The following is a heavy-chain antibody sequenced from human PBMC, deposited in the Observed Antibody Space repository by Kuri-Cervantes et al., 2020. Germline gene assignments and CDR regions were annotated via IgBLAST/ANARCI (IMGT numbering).Heavy chain of an antibody. CDR3: ASNMIVVVTAFDY. Sequence: GESLKISCAASRFTFSSYSMNWVRQAPGKGLEWVSYIGPSGDTIHYRDSVKGRFTVSRDNSNNTVYLQMNSLRAEDAAVYYCASNMIVVVTAFDYWGQGTLVTVSS. CDR1: RFTFSSYS. CDR2: IGPSGDTI. D-gene: IGHD3-22*01. V-gene: IGHV3-48*01. J-gene: IGHJ4*02.